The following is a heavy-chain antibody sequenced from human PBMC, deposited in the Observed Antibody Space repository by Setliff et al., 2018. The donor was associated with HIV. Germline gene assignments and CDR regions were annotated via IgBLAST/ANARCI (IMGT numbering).Heavy chain of an antibody. Sequence: LRLSCAASGFTFSNSGMHWVRQAPGKGLEWVANIKYDEIEKYYVDSVMGRFSVSRDNAKNSLYLQMNSLRAEDTAVYYCARQNILGDAGGTFDIWGQGTVVTVSS. D-gene: IGHD1-26*01. V-gene: IGHV3-7*01. CDR2: IKYDEIEK. CDR3: ARQNILGDAGGTFDI. J-gene: IGHJ3*02. CDR1: GFTFSNSG.